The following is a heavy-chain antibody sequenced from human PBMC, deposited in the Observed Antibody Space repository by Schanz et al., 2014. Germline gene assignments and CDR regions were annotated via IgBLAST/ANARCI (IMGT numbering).Heavy chain of an antibody. Sequence: VQLVESGGGLVQPGGSVRLSCGASGFSFSTHWMAWVRQAPGKGLEWVSRMIGSGATYYADSVKGRFTISRDNSNNTVFLQMNSLRAEDTAVYYCAKDFFIGVARGVIISHDAIDIWGQGTKVTVSS. J-gene: IGHJ3*02. CDR2: MIGSGAT. CDR1: GFSFSTHW. D-gene: IGHD3-10*01. V-gene: IGHV3-23*04. CDR3: AKDFFIGVARGVIISHDAIDI.